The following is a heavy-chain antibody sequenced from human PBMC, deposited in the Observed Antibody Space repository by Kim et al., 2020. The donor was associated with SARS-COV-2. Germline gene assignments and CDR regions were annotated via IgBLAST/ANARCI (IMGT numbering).Heavy chain of an antibody. D-gene: IGHD3-9*01. CDR3: AKDQGAYYDILTGYALDY. Sequence: SGKGRFTISRDNSKNSLYLQMNSLRTEDTDLYYCAKDQGAYYDILTGYALDYWGQGTLVTVSS. J-gene: IGHJ4*02. V-gene: IGHV3-43*01.